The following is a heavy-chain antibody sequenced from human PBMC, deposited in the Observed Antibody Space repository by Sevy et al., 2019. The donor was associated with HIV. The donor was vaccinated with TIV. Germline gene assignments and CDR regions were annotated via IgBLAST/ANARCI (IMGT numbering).Heavy chain of an antibody. V-gene: IGHV4-34*01. J-gene: IGHJ4*02. CDR2: IDHSGRS. Sequence: SETLSLTCAVYGESFSNYYWSWIRLSPGKGLESIGEIDHSGRSDYNPSLKIRVTMSVDTSKNQFSLKLTSVTAADTAVYYCARGPKHLRSDYGDYRGVGYYFDSWGQGTLVTVSS. D-gene: IGHD4-17*01. CDR1: GESFSNYY. CDR3: ARGPKHLRSDYGDYRGVGYYFDS.